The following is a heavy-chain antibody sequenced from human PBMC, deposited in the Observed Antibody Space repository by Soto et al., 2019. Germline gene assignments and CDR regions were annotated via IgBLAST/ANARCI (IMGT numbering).Heavy chain of an antibody. Sequence: WTWVRQHPKRGLGWIGSIYHTGSTYYNPSLKSRVTISVDTSKNQFSLKLSSVTAADTAVYYCAREQQLFRPYYGMDVWGQGTTVTVSS. CDR3: AREQQLFRPYYGMDV. V-gene: IGHV4-31*02. D-gene: IGHD6-6*01. CDR2: IYHTGST. J-gene: IGHJ6*02.